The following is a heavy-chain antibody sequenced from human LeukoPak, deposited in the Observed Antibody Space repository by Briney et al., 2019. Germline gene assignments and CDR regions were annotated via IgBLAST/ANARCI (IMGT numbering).Heavy chain of an antibody. Sequence: ASVKVSCKASGYTFTGYYMHWVRQAPGQGLEWMGWINPNSGGTNYAQKVQGRVTMTRDTSISTDYMELSRLRSDDTAVYYCARDAYSFSSSSWYWFDPWGQGTLVTVSS. CDR3: ARDAYSFSSSSWYWFDP. J-gene: IGHJ5*02. CDR1: GYTFTGYY. V-gene: IGHV1-2*02. CDR2: INPNSGGT. D-gene: IGHD6-13*01.